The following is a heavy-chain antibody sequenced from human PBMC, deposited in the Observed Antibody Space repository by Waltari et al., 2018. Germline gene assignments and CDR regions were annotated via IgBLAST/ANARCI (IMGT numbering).Heavy chain of an antibody. CDR2: IYYSGST. CDR1: GGSISLSSYS. Sequence: QLQLQESGPGLVKPSETLSLTCPVSGGSISLSSYSWGWIRPPPGKGVEWIGSIYYSGSTYYNPSRKSRVTISVDTSKNQFSLKLSSVTAADTAVYYCASTYYGSGSYWSGSYYYYYGMDVWGQGTTVTVSS. D-gene: IGHD3-10*01. CDR3: ASTYYGSGSYWSGSYYYYYGMDV. J-gene: IGHJ6*02. V-gene: IGHV4-39*01.